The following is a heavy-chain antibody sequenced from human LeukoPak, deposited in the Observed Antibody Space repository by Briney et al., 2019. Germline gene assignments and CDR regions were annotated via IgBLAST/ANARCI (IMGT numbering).Heavy chain of an antibody. D-gene: IGHD5-18*01. CDR3: ARGGGSSYGRFDY. CDR2: IHYSGST. Sequence: SEALSLTCTASGGSINNYYWSWIRQPPGKGLELIGYIHYSGSTNYNPSLKSRVTISVDTSKNQFSLKLSSVTAADTAVYYCARGGGSSYGRFDYWGQGTLVTVSS. CDR1: GGSINNYY. J-gene: IGHJ4*02. V-gene: IGHV4-59*01.